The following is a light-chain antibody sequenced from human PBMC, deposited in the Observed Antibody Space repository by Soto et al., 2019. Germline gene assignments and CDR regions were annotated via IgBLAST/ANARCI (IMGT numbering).Light chain of an antibody. V-gene: IGKV1-33*01. CDR3: QQYENLPT. Sequence: IQLTQSPSSLSASVVDRVTFTCQASQNINNYLNWYQQKPGGAPKLLIYDASNLEAGVPSRFRGSGSGTDFTFTISRLQPEDIATYYCQQYENLPTFGQGTRLEI. CDR2: DAS. CDR1: QNINNY. J-gene: IGKJ5*01.